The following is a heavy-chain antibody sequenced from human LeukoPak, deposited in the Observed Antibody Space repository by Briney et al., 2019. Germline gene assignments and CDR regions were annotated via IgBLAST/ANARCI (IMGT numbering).Heavy chain of an antibody. V-gene: IGHV1-46*04. D-gene: IGHD6-19*01. CDR2: INPSGGST. CDR3: ASELALAGSGVIDS. CDR1: GYTFTSYY. J-gene: IGHJ4*02. Sequence: ASVKVSCKASGYTFTSYYMHWVRQAPGKGLEWMGIINPSGGSTSYAQKLQGRVTMTRDMSTNTVYLELSSLRSEDTAVYYRASELALAGSGVIDSWGQGTLVTVS.